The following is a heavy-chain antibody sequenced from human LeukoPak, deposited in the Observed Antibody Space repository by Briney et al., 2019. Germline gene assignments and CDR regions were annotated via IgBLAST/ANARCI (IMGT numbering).Heavy chain of an antibody. CDR1: GSTFRSYT. D-gene: IGHD6-13*01. CDR2: ISSSSSYI. J-gene: IGHJ6*03. V-gene: IGHV3-21*04. CDR3: AKASPYSSSWYDYYFYYMDV. Sequence: GGSLRLSCAASGSTFRSYTMNWVRQAPGKGLEWVSSISSSSSYIYYADSMKGRFTISRDNSKNTLYVQMDSLRAEDTAVYYCAKASPYSSSWYDYYFYYMDVWGKGTTVTVSS.